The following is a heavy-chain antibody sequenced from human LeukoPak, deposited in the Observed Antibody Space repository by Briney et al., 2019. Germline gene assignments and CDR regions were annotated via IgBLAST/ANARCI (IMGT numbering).Heavy chain of an antibody. CDR3: ATQPESYGDSASYFHH. D-gene: IGHD4-17*01. Sequence: GGSLRLSCAASGFTFSTYGMSWVRQAPGKGLEWASAISGSGDQTYYADSVKGRFTFSRDNSNNILHLQMRSLRADDTAVYYCATQPESYGDSASYFHHWGQGTLVTVSS. V-gene: IGHV3-23*01. CDR2: ISGSGDQT. J-gene: IGHJ1*01. CDR1: GFTFSTYG.